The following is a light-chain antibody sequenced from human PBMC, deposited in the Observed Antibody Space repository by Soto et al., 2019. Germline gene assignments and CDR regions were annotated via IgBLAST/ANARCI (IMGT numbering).Light chain of an antibody. V-gene: IGKV3-20*01. CDR1: QSVSSSY. CDR3: QQYGSSPST. J-gene: IGKJ5*01. CDR2: GAS. Sequence: EIVLTQSPGTPSLSPGEGATLSCRASQSVSSSYLAWYQQSPGQAPRLLIYGASTRATDIPDRFSGSGSGTDFTLTIGRLEPEDFAVYYCQQYGSSPSTFGQGTRLEIK.